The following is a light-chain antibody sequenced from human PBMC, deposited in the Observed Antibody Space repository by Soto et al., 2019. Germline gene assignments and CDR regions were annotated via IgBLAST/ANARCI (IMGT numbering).Light chain of an antibody. CDR3: QQSSSTPQT. J-gene: IGKJ4*01. V-gene: IGKV1-39*01. Sequence: DIQMTQSPSFLSASVGDRVTITCRASQSISSYLSWYQQKPGKAPKLIINVASTLQSGVPSRFSGSGSGTDFTLAISSLQPEDFATYYCQQSSSTPQTFGGGTRVEIK. CDR2: VAS. CDR1: QSISSY.